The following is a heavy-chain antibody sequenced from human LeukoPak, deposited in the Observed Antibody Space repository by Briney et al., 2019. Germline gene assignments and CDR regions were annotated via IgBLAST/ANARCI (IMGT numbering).Heavy chain of an antibody. J-gene: IGHJ5*02. D-gene: IGHD2-2*01. Sequence: SETLSLTCTVSGGSITSYYWSWIRQPPGKGLEWIGYVSYTGSTNYNPSLQSRVTMSIDTSKNRFSLKLSSVTAADTAVYYCARHPHQNWFDPWGQGTLVTVSS. CDR1: GGSITSYY. CDR2: VSYTGST. CDR3: ARHPHQNWFDP. V-gene: IGHV4-59*08.